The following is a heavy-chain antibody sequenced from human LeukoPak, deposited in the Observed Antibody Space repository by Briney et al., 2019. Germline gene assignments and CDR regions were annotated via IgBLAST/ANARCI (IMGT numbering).Heavy chain of an antibody. J-gene: IGHJ4*02. Sequence: GGSLRLSCATSGFSFTDYPMNWVRQAPGKGLEWISNIRTTAEGAKYAYYAYSVKGRVTISRDDGKNTLYLHMNSLRDDDTAVYYCATDQRYAFDYWGEGILVTASS. V-gene: IGHV3-48*02. CDR1: GFSFTDYP. CDR2: IRTTAEGAKYA. CDR3: ATDQRYAFDY. D-gene: IGHD3-9*01.